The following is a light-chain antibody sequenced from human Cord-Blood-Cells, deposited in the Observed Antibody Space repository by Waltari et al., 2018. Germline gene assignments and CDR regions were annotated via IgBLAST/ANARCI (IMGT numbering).Light chain of an antibody. CDR3: AAWDDSLNGYV. Sequence: QSVLTQPPPASGNPGQRLPLSSSGSCSNISSNTVNSYQQPPGTAPKLLIYSNNRRPSGVPDRLSVSKSGTSTSLAISGLQSEDEADYYCAAWDDSLNGYVFGTGTKVTVL. J-gene: IGLJ1*01. V-gene: IGLV1-44*01. CDR1: CSNISSNT. CDR2: SNN.